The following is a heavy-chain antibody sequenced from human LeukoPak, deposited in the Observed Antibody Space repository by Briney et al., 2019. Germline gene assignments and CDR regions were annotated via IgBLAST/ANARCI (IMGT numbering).Heavy chain of an antibody. CDR3: ARAQGYSSSDDAFDI. CDR1: GFTFSSYS. CDR2: ISSSSSYI. Sequence: GGSLRLSCAASGFTFSSYSMNWVRQAPGKGLEWVSSISSSSSYIYYADSVKGRFTISRDNAKNSLYLQMNSLRAEDTAVYYCARAQGYSSSDDAFDIWGQGTMVTVSS. J-gene: IGHJ3*02. V-gene: IGHV3-21*01. D-gene: IGHD6-19*01.